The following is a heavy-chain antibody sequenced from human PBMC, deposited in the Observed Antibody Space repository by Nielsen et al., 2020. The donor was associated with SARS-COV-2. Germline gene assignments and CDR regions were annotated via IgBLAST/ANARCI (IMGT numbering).Heavy chain of an antibody. V-gene: IGHV1-2*06. J-gene: IGHJ6*02. CDR2: INPNSGAT. D-gene: IGHD3-10*01. CDR3: ASTRPRYTDSGTRKPGFYYAMDV. CDR1: DYTFTSYG. Sequence: ASVKVSCKTSDYTFTSYGISWVRQAPGQGLEWMGRINPNSGATDYARKFQGRVTLSRDASISTAYMDLSRLRSDDTAVYYCASTRPRYTDSGTRKPGFYYAMDVWGQGTTVTVSS.